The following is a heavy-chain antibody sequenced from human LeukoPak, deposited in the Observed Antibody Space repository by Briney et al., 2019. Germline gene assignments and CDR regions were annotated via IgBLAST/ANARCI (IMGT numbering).Heavy chain of an antibody. CDR2: ISGYNGNT. J-gene: IGHJ6*02. CDR1: GYTFTSYA. V-gene: IGHV1-18*01. D-gene: IGHD5-18*01. Sequence: ASVKVSCKASGYTFTSYAISWVRQAPGQGLEWMGWISGYNGNTKYAQKVQGRVTMTTNTSTSTAYMELRSLRSDDTAVYYCARGYSYGSDYYYGMDVWGQGTTVTVSS. CDR3: ARGYSYGSDYYYGMDV.